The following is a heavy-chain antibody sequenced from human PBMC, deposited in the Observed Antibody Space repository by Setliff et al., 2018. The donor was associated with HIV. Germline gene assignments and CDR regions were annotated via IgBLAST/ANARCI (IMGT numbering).Heavy chain of an antibody. Sequence: ASVKVSCKASGYTFTRYGISWVRQAPGQGLEWMGWINAYNGNTNFAQKLQGRVTMTSDTSTSTAYLELRSLSSDDTAVYYCARDNEAIGWFGDRPDHILLFWGQGTMVTVSS. V-gene: IGHV1-18*01. CDR1: GYTFTRYG. D-gene: IGHD3-10*01. J-gene: IGHJ3*01. CDR2: INAYNGNT. CDR3: ARDNEAIGWFGDRPDHILLF.